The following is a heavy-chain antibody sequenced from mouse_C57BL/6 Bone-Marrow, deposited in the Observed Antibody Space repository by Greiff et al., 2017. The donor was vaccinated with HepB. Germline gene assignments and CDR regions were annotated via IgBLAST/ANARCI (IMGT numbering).Heavy chain of an antibody. CDR2: ISDGGSYT. Sequence: EVQVVESGGGLVKPGGSLKLSCAASGFTFSSYAMSWVPQTPEKRLEWVATISDGGSYTYYPDNVKGRFTISRDNAKNNLYLQMSHLKSEDTAMYYCARVWSAWFAYWGQGTLVTVSA. CDR3: ARVWSAWFAY. J-gene: IGHJ3*01. CDR1: GFTFSSYA. D-gene: IGHD2-10*02. V-gene: IGHV5-4*01.